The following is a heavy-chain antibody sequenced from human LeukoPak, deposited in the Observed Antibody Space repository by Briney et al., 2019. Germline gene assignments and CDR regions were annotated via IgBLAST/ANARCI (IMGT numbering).Heavy chain of an antibody. J-gene: IGHJ5*02. V-gene: IGHV4-59*01. CDR3: ARDILTGYYSGWLDP. CDR1: GGSISSYY. D-gene: IGHD3-9*01. Sequence: LETLSLTCTVSGGSISSYYWSWIRQPPGKGLEWIGYIYYSGSTNYNPSLKSRVTISVDTSKNQFSLKLSSVTAADTAVYYCARDILTGYYSGWLDPWGQGTLVTVSS. CDR2: IYYSGST.